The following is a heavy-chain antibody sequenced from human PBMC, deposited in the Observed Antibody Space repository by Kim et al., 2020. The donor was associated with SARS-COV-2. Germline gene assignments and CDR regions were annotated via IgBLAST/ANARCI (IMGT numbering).Heavy chain of an antibody. J-gene: IGHJ3*01. CDR3: AREILNVFGV. CDR2: TYYTSNWYN. Sequence: SQTLSLTCDISGDSVSRNNAAWNWIRQSPSRGLEWLERTYYTSNWYNDYAVSVKSRVNINPDTSKNRVSLQLNSVTPEDTAVYYCAREILNVFGVWVQGTRVTVCS. CDR1: GDSVSRNNAA. V-gene: IGHV6-1*01.